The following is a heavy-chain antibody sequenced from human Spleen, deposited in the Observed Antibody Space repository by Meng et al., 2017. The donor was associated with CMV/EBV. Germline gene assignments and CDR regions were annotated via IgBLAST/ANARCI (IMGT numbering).Heavy chain of an antibody. D-gene: IGHD5-18*01. CDR3: AKDIVGTAMVTDY. Sequence: GGSLRLSCAASGFTFDDYAMHWVRQAPGKGLAWVSGISWNSGSIGYADSVKGRVTISRDNAKNSLYLQMNSLRAEDTALYYCAKDIVGTAMVTDYWGQGTLVTVSS. CDR1: GFTFDDYA. V-gene: IGHV3-9*01. J-gene: IGHJ4*02. CDR2: ISWNSGSI.